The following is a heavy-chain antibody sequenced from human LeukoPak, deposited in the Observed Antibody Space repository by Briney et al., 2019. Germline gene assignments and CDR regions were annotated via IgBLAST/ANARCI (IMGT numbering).Heavy chain of an antibody. CDR1: GDSIRSETYF. J-gene: IGHJ4*02. V-gene: IGHV4-31*03. Sequence: SQTLSLTCTVSGDSIRSETYFWTWIRHHPGKGLEWIGSIYYSGRIYYNPSLKSRVTISLDTSKSQFSLKLDSVTAADTAVYFCARDTSAAGNIDSWGQGTLVTVSS. CDR3: ARDTSAAGNIDS. D-gene: IGHD6-25*01. CDR2: IYYSGRI.